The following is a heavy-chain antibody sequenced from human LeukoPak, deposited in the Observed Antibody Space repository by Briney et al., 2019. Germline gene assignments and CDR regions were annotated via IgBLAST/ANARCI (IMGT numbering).Heavy chain of an antibody. CDR2: ISSSGSTI. CDR3: AREGSGYYFAPKNPKTGDNWFDP. CDR1: GFTFSCYE. V-gene: IGHV3-48*03. D-gene: IGHD3-22*01. Sequence: GGSLRLSCAASGFTFSCYEMNWVRQAPGKGLEWVSYISSSGSTIYYADSVKGRFTISRDNAKNSLYLQMNSLRSDDTAVYYCAREGSGYYFAPKNPKTGDNWFDPWGQGTLVTVSS. J-gene: IGHJ5*02.